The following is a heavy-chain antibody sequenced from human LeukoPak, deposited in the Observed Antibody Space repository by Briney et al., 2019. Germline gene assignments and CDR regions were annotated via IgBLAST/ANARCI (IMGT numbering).Heavy chain of an antibody. CDR1: GGTFSSYA. CDR2: ILPILGIA. CDR3: ARDPFGYCGGDCYPYYFDC. J-gene: IGHJ4*02. V-gene: IGHV1-69*04. Sequence: SVKVSCKASGGTFSSYAISWVRQAPGQGLEWMGRILPILGIANYGQKFQGRVTITANKSTSTAYMELSSLRSEDTAVYYCARDPFGYCGGDCYPYYFDCWGQGTLVTVSS. D-gene: IGHD2-21*02.